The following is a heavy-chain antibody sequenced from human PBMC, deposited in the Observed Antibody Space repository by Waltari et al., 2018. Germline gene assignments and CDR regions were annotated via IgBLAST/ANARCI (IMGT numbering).Heavy chain of an antibody. J-gene: IGHJ6*02. CDR1: GGTYSSYA. V-gene: IGHV1-69*08. CDR3: AREGGSYDYYYGMDV. CDR2: IIPIFGTA. Sequence: QVQLVQSGADVKKTGSSVKVCCKASGGTYSSYAISWVRPAPGQGLEWMGRIIPIFGTANYAQKFQGRVTITADKSTSTAYMELSSLRSEDTAVYYCAREGGSYDYYYGMDVWGQGTTVTVSS. D-gene: IGHD1-26*01.